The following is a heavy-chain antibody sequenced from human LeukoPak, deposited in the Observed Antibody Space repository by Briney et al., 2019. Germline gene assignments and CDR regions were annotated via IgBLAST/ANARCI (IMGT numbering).Heavy chain of an antibody. CDR3: ARVRGVRGVNTYNWFDP. J-gene: IGHJ5*02. CDR2: MNPNSGNT. D-gene: IGHD3-10*01. Sequence: SVKVSCKASGYTFTSYDINWVRQATGQGLEWMGWMNPNSGNTGYAQKFQGRVTMTRNTSISTAYMELSSLRSEDPAVYYCARVRGVRGVNTYNWFDPWGQGTLVTVSS. V-gene: IGHV1-8*01. CDR1: GYTFTSYD.